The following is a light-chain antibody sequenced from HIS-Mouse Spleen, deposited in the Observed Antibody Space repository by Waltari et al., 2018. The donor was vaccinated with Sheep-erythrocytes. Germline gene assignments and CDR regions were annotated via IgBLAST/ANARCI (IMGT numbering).Light chain of an antibody. CDR3: NSRDSSGNHLEV. CDR2: GKN. CDR1: SLRSHY. V-gene: IGLV3-19*01. Sequence: SSELTPDPAVSVALGQTVRLTCQGVSLRSHYVSRYQQKPGQAPVLVIYGKNNRPSGIPDRFSGASSGNTAALTITGAQAEDEADYYCNSRDSSGNHLEVFGGGTKLTVL. J-gene: IGLJ3*02.